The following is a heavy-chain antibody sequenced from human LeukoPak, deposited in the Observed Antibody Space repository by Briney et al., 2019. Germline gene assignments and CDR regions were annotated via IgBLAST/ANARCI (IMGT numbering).Heavy chain of an antibody. CDR3: ARQGPRGYCSSTSCRRAAFDI. J-gene: IGHJ3*02. CDR1: GYSISSGYY. Sequence: KSSETLSLTCTVSGYSISSGYYWGWIRQPPGKGLEWIGSIYHSGSTYYNPSLKSRVTISVDTSKNQFSLKLSSVTAADTAVYYCARQGPRGYCSSTSCRRAAFDIWGQGTMVTVSS. D-gene: IGHD2-2*01. CDR2: IYHSGST. V-gene: IGHV4-38-2*02.